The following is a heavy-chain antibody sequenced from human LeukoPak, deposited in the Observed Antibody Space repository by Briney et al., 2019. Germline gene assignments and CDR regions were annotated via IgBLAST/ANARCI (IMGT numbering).Heavy chain of an antibody. D-gene: IGHD3-22*01. V-gene: IGHV3-48*04. CDR2: ISRSSSTI. CDR3: ARDWGQAYYYDSSGYYSQGD. J-gene: IGHJ4*02. CDR1: GFTFSSYS. Sequence: PGGSLRLSCAASGFTFSSYSMNWVRQAPGKGLEWVSYISRSSSTIYYADSVKGRFTISRDNAKNSLYLQMNSLRAEDTAVYYCARDWGQAYYYDSSGYYSQGDWGQGTLVTVSS.